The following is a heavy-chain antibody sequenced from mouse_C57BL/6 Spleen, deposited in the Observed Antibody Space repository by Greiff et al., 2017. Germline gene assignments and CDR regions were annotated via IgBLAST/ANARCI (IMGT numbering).Heavy chain of an antibody. D-gene: IGHD3-2*02. CDR2: INYDGSST. J-gene: IGHJ2*01. V-gene: IGHV5-16*01. Sequence: EVKVVEPEGGLVQPGSSMKLSCTASGFTFSDYYMAWVRQVPEKGLEWVANINYDGSSTYYLDSLKSRFIISRDNAKNILYLQMSGLKSEDTATYHCATCSSGYVGYWGQGTTLTVSS. CDR3: ATCSSGYVGY. CDR1: GFTFSDYY.